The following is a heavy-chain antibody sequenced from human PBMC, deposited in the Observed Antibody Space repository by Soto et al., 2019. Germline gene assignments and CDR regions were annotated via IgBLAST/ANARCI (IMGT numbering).Heavy chain of an antibody. CDR2: IYHSGNT. V-gene: IGHV4-4*02. CDR3: ARRWGEGRVDY. CDR1: GGSXXSSNW. D-gene: IGHD3-10*01. J-gene: IGHJ4*02. Sequence: QVQLQESGPGLVKPSGTLSLTCAVSGGSXXSSNWWSWVRQPPGKGLEWIGEIYHSGNTNYNPSLKSRVTMAVDKSRNQFSLKLSSVTAADTAVYYCARRWGEGRVDYWGQGTLVTVSS.